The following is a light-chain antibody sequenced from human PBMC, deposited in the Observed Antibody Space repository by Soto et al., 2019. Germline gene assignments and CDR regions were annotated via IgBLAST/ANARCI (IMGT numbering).Light chain of an antibody. V-gene: IGLV2-23*01. CDR3: YSYAGDSLYV. J-gene: IGLJ1*01. Sequence: QSVLTQPASVSGSPGQSITISCTGTSSDVGSYDLVSWYQHHPGKVPKLMVCEGTKRPSGVSDRFSGSKSGNTASLTISGLQAEDEADYYCYSYAGDSLYVFGTGTKLTVL. CDR1: SSDVGSYDL. CDR2: EGT.